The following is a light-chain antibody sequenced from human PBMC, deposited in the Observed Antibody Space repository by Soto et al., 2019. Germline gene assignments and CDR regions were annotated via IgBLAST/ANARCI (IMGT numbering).Light chain of an antibody. Sequence: EIVMTQSQATLSVSPGERATLSCRASQSVSSNLAWYRQKPGQAPRLVIYGASTRATGIPTRYSGSGSGTEFTLTISILQSEDCAVYYCQQYNNRPLTFGGGTKVEIK. CDR2: GAS. J-gene: IGKJ4*01. CDR3: QQYNNRPLT. CDR1: QSVSSN. V-gene: IGKV3D-15*01.